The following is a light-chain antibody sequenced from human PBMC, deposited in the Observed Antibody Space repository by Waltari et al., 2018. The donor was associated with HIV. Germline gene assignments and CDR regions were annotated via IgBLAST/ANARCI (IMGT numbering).Light chain of an antibody. Sequence: QSALTQPPSVSGSPGQSITISCTGTSSAIGSFASLSWYQPHPGKAPKVIIYEVAQRPSGVPERFTASKSGITASLTISGLQDEDEADYYCCSYAGTYTYVFGTGTTVTVL. CDR2: EVA. J-gene: IGLJ1*01. CDR1: SSAIGSFAS. CDR3: CSYAGTYTYV. V-gene: IGLV2-11*01.